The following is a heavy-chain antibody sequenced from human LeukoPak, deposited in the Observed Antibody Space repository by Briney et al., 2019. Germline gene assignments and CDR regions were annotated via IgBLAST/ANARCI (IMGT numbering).Heavy chain of an antibody. D-gene: IGHD6-25*01. J-gene: IGHJ6*02. CDR3: ARGGYGSRYYYYGMDV. V-gene: IGHV4-31*03. CDR2: IYYSGST. Sequence: SETLSLTCTVSGGSISSGGYYWSWIRQHPGKGLEWIGYIYYSGSTYYNPSLKSRVTISVDTSKNQFSLKLSSVTAADTAVYYCARGGYGSRYYYYGMDVWGQGTTVTVSS. CDR1: GGSISSGGYY.